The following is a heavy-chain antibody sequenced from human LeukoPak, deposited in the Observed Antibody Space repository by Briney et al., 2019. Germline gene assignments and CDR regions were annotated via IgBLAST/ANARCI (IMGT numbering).Heavy chain of an antibody. V-gene: IGHV3-21*01. CDR2: ISSSSSYI. CDR1: GFTFSSYS. Sequence: GGSLRLSCAASGFTFSSYSMNWVRQAPGKGLEWVSSISSSSSYIYYADSVKGRFTISRDNAKNSLYLQMNSLRAEDTAVYYCARLTRRGYGSGSSSEYWGQGTLVTVFS. D-gene: IGHD3-10*01. J-gene: IGHJ4*02. CDR3: ARLTRRGYGSGSSSEY.